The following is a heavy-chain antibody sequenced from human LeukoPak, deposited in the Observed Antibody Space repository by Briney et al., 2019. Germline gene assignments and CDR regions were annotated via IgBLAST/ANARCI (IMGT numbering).Heavy chain of an antibody. J-gene: IGHJ5*02. V-gene: IGHV1-2*05. CDR1: GYTFTGYY. CDR2: INPNSGGT. D-gene: IGHD5-18*01. CDR3: ARDTTMITYWFDP. Sequence: ASVKVSCKASGYTFTGYYMHWVRQAPGQGLEWMGRINPNSGGTNYAQKFQGRVTMTRDTSVSTAYMELNRLRSDDTGVYYCARDTTMITYWFDPWGQGTLVTVSS.